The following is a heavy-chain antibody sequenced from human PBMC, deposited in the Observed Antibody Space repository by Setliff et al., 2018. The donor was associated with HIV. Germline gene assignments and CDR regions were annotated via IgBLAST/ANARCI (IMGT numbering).Heavy chain of an antibody. CDR1: GGSFGDQF. D-gene: IGHD4-17*01. V-gene: IGHV4-34*01. J-gene: IGHJ4*02. CDR3: ARFDVTPMTTRDY. CDR2: IHHGGGT. Sequence: SETLSLTCAVYGGSFGDQFWNWIRQSPGKGLEWIGEIHHGGGTKYNPSLKSRVTVSLDMSTNQFSLKMASMTAADSAVYYCARFDVTPMTTRDYWGQGTQVTVSS.